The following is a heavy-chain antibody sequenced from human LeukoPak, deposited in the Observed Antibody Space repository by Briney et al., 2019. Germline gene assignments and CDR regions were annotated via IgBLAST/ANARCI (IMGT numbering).Heavy chain of an antibody. CDR2: ISAYNGNT. CDR1: GYTFTSYG. D-gene: IGHD3-10*01. Sequence: ASVKVSCKASGYTFTSYGISWVRQAPGQGLEWMGWISAYNGNTNYAQELQGRVTMTTDTSTSTAYMELRSLRSDDTAVYYCARDYYGSGSYHDAFDIWGQGTMVTVSS. J-gene: IGHJ3*02. CDR3: ARDYYGSGSYHDAFDI. V-gene: IGHV1-18*01.